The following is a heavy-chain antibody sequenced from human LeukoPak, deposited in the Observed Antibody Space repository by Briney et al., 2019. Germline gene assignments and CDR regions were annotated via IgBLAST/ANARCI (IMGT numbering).Heavy chain of an antibody. J-gene: IGHJ4*02. Sequence: SETLSLTCSVSGGSSSNYYWSWIRQSPGKGLEWIGFIYNTGRTNYNPSLQSRVTMSVDTSKNQFSLKLSSVTAADTAVYYCARQGELAIDYWGQGTLVTVSS. D-gene: IGHD1-26*01. V-gene: IGHV4-59*08. CDR1: GGSSSNYY. CDR2: IYNTGRT. CDR3: ARQGELAIDY.